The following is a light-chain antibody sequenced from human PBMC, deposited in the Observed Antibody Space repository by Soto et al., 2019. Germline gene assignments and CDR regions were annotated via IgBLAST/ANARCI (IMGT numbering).Light chain of an antibody. CDR1: QSVIY. CDR2: GAS. J-gene: IGKJ1*01. CDR3: QQYNSWPPIT. Sequence: SVLPQYPGTLSLSPGERATLSCMASQSVIYLAWYHQKPGQAPRLVIYGASTRATGIPARFSGGGSGTEFTLTISSLQSEDFALYYCQQYNSWPPITFGQGTKVDI. V-gene: IGKV3-15*01.